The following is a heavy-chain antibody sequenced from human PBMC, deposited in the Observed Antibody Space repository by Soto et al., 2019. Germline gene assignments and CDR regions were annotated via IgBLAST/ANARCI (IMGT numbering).Heavy chain of an antibody. D-gene: IGHD6-25*01. J-gene: IGHJ4*02. CDR3: VRAPEQRPFDY. V-gene: IGHV3-74*03. CDR2: INSDGSSV. CDR1: GFTLSDNW. Sequence: EVQLVESGGGLVQPRGSLRLSCAASGFTLSDNWIHWVRRAPGKGLVWVSRINSDGSSVTYADSVKGRFTLSRDNAKNTWFLQMDSLRVEDTAMYFCVRAPEQRPFDYWGQGTLVTVSS.